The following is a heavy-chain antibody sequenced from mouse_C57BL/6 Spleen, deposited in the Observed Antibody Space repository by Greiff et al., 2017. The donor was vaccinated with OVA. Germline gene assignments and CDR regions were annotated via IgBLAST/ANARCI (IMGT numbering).Heavy chain of an antibody. Sequence: QVQLQQPGAELVKPGASVKMSCKASGYTFTSYWITWVKQRPGQGLEWIGDIYPGSGSTNYNEKFKSKATLTVDTSSSPAYMQLSSLTSEDSAVYYCANGNYWYFDVWGTGTTVTVSS. D-gene: IGHD2-1*01. CDR3: ANGNYWYFDV. CDR2: IYPGSGST. CDR1: GYTFTSYW. J-gene: IGHJ1*03. V-gene: IGHV1-55*01.